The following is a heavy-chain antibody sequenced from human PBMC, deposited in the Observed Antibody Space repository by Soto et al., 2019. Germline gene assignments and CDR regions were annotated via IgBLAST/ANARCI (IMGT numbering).Heavy chain of an antibody. Sequence: GGSLRVSCAASGFTVSSNYLSWVRQSPGKGLEWVSVIFSADNTHYADSVKGRFTISRDNSKNTVFLQMNSLRAEDTAVYYCAITGAGYYIVWGQGTPVTVSS. V-gene: IGHV3-53*01. CDR3: AITGAGYYIV. J-gene: IGHJ4*02. CDR2: IFSADNT. CDR1: GFTVSSNY. D-gene: IGHD3-3*01.